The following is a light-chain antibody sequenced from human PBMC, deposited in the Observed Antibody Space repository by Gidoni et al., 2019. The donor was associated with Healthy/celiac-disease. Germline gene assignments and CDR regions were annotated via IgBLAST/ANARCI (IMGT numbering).Light chain of an antibody. CDR3: QQYYSTCS. Sequence: DIVMTQSPDSLAVSLGERATINCKSSQSVLYSSNNKNYLAWYQQKPGQPPKLLIYWASTRESGVPDRFSGSGSGTDFTLTISSLQAEDGAVYYCQQYYSTCSFGQGTKLEIK. CDR2: WAS. CDR1: QSVLYSSNNKNY. J-gene: IGKJ2*04. V-gene: IGKV4-1*01.